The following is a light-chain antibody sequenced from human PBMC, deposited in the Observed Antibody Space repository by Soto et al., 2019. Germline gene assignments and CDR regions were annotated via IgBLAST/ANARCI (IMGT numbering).Light chain of an antibody. V-gene: IGKV4-1*01. Sequence: DIVMTQSPDSLAVSLGERATINCKSSQSVLHSSNNENYLAWYQQKPGQPPKLLIYWASTRESGVPDRFSGSGSGTDFTLTISSLQAEDVAVYYCHQYYSSPWTFGQGTKVEIK. J-gene: IGKJ1*01. CDR2: WAS. CDR1: QSVLHSSNNENY. CDR3: HQYYSSPWT.